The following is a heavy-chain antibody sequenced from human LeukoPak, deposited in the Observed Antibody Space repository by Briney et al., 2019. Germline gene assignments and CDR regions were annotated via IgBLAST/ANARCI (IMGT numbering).Heavy chain of an antibody. Sequence: ASVKVSCKASGYTFSSYGISWVRQAPGQGLEWMGWISAYNGNTNYAQKLQGRVTMTTDTSTSTAYMELRSLRSDDTAVYYCARAHRTNIVVVPAAMDYWGQGTLVTVSS. J-gene: IGHJ4*02. CDR1: GYTFSSYG. CDR2: ISAYNGNT. V-gene: IGHV1-18*01. D-gene: IGHD2-2*01. CDR3: ARAHRTNIVVVPAAMDY.